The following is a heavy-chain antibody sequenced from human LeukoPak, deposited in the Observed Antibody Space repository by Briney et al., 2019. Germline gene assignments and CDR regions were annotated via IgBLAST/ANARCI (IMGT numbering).Heavy chain of an antibody. CDR3: ARVSPLGGAFDI. CDR2: ISSSSSTM. V-gene: IGHV3-48*01. J-gene: IGHJ3*02. D-gene: IGHD3-10*01. CDR1: GFTFSSYS. Sequence: PGGSLRLSCAASGFTFSSYSMNWVRQAPGKGLEWVSYISSSSSTMYYADSVKGRFTISRDNAKNSLYLQMNSLRAEDTAVYYCARVSPLGGAFDIWGQGTMVTVSS.